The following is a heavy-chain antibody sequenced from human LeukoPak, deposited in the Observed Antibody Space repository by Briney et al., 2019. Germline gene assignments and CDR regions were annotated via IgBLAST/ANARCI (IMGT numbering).Heavy chain of an antibody. CDR3: VKDLSTSWYYFDY. Sequence: GGSLRLSCAASGFTFKSYDMHWVRQAAGEGPEWVSAINTAGDTYYQGSVKGRFTISRDNAKNTLYLQMNSLRAEDTAVYYCVKDLSTSWYYFDYWGQGTLVTVSS. V-gene: IGHV3-13*01. D-gene: IGHD6-13*01. J-gene: IGHJ4*02. CDR1: GFTFKSYD. CDR2: INTAGDT.